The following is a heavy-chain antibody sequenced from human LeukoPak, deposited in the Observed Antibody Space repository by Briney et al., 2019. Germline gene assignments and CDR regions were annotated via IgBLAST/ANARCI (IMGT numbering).Heavy chain of an antibody. D-gene: IGHD5-24*01. J-gene: IGHJ4*02. CDR1: GFTISMYW. CDR3: TRVGYIDEGIDY. V-gene: IGHV3-7*04. Sequence: SGGSLRLSCAAVGFTISMYWMGWVRQAPGKGLEWVASMKGDGSVKHFLDSVKGRFTISRDNAKNSPYLQMNSLRAEDTAIYYCTRVGYIDEGIDYWGQGTLVTVSS. CDR2: MKGDGSVK.